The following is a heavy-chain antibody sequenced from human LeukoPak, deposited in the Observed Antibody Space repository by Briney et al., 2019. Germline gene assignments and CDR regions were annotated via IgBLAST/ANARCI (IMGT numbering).Heavy chain of an antibody. J-gene: IGHJ3*02. CDR3: ARDRDDAFDI. CDR2: ISSSSSYI. D-gene: IGHD3-10*01. V-gene: IGHV3-21*01. Sequence: GGSLRLSCAASGFTFSRFTMNWVRQAPGKGLEWVSSISSSSSYIYYADSVKGRFTISRDNAKNSMYLQMNSLRAEDTAVHSCARDRDDAFDIWGQGTMVTVSS. CDR1: GFTFSRFT.